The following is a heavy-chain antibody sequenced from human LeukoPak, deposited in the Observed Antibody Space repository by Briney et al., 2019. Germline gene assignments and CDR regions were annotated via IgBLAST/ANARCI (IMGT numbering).Heavy chain of an antibody. CDR2: IYTSGST. Sequence: SQTLSLTCTVSGGSISSGSYYWSWIRQPAGKGLEWIGRIYTSGSTNYNPSLKSRVTISVDTSKNQFSLKLSSVTAADTAVYYCAWAALTSTRDGYIHYFDYWGQGTLVTVSS. J-gene: IGHJ4*02. CDR3: AWAALTSTRDGYIHYFDY. CDR1: GGSISSGSYY. V-gene: IGHV4-61*02. D-gene: IGHD5-24*01.